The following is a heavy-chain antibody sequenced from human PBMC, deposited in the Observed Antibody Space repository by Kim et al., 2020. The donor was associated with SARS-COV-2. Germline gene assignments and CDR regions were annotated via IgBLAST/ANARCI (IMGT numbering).Heavy chain of an antibody. J-gene: IGHJ4*02. Sequence: GESLKISCKGSRYTFSTYWIAWLRQMPGKGLEWMGIIYPGNSDTKYSPTFQGQVTISADTSISTAYLQWSSVKASDTAIYFCARQDGYALYYFDFWGQGTLVTVSS. CDR1: RYTFSTYW. V-gene: IGHV5-51*01. CDR3: ARQDGYALYYFDF. CDR2: IYPGNSDT. D-gene: IGHD2-2*01.